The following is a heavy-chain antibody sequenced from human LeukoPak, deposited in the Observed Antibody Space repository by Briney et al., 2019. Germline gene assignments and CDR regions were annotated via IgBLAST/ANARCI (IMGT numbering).Heavy chain of an antibody. J-gene: IGHJ6*02. V-gene: IGHV3-23*01. CDR2: ISGSGGST. CDR3: AKQQQLVRTIYYYYGMDV. D-gene: IGHD6-13*01. Sequence: PGGSLRLSCAASGFTFSSYAMSWVRQAPGKGLEWVSGISGSGGSTYYADSVKGRFTISRGNSKNTLYLQMNSLRAEDTAVYYCAKQQQLVRTIYYYYGMDVWGQGTTVTVSS. CDR1: GFTFSSYA.